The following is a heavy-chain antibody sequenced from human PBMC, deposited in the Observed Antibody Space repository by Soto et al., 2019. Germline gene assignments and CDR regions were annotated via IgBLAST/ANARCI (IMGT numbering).Heavy chain of an antibody. CDR1: GFTFSSYW. J-gene: IGHJ6*02. Sequence: GGSLRLSCAASGFTFSSYWMHWVRQAPGKGLVWVPRINSDGSSTSYADSVKGRFTISRDNAKNTLYLQMNSLRAEDTAVYYCARVGIAAAGRAYYYGMDVWGQGTTVTVSS. D-gene: IGHD6-13*01. CDR3: ARVGIAAAGRAYYYGMDV. CDR2: INSDGSST. V-gene: IGHV3-74*01.